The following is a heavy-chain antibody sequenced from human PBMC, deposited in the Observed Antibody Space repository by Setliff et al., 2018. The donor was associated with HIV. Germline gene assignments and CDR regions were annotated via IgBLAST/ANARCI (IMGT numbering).Heavy chain of an antibody. CDR2: IYYTGST. Sequence: PSETLSLTCTVPGGSINRSNYYWGWIRQPPGKGLEWIGTIYYTGSTYYDPSLKSRVTISLDTSKNQFFLKLSSVTAADTAVYYCARATSDYYYYYLDVWGKGTTVTV. CDR3: ARATSDYYYYYLDV. CDR1: GGSINRSNYY. J-gene: IGHJ6*03. V-gene: IGHV4-39*07.